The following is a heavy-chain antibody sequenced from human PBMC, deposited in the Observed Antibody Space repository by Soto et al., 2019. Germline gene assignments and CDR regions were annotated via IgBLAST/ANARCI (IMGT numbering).Heavy chain of an antibody. J-gene: IGHJ5*02. V-gene: IGHV1-69*04. Sequence: SVKVSCKASGGTFSSYTISWVRQAPGQGLEWMGRIIPILGIANYAQKFQGRVTMTGDKSTSTVYMELSSLTSEDTAVYYCARDARLSSGWYGNCFDPWGQGTQVTVSS. CDR2: IIPILGIA. CDR1: GGTFSSYT. D-gene: IGHD6-19*01. CDR3: ARDARLSSGWYGNCFDP.